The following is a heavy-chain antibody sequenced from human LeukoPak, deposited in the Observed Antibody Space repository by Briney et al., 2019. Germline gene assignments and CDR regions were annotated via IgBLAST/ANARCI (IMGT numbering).Heavy chain of an antibody. CDR2: INPSGGST. CDR1: GYSFSSYY. D-gene: IGHD1-1*01. V-gene: IGHV1-46*04. CDR3: ARWTGPTGLDY. Sequence: ASVKVSCKASGYSFSSYYMHWVRQAPGQRLEWMGIINPSGGSTTYAQKLRDRVTMTRDTSTTTVYMELSCLKSEDTAVYYCARWTGPTGLDYWGQGTLVTVSS. J-gene: IGHJ4*02.